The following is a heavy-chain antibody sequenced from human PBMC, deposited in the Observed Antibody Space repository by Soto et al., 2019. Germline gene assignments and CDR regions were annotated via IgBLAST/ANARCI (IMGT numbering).Heavy chain of an antibody. CDR2: IYYSGST. D-gene: IGHD6-13*01. V-gene: IGHV4-39*01. J-gene: IGHJ6*02. CDR3: ASWQRGSSWTYYYYYGMDV. CDR1: GGSISSSSYY. Sequence: SETLSLTCTVSGGSISSSSYYWGWIRQPPGKGLEWIGSIYYSGSTYYNPSLKNRVTISVDTSKNQFSLELSSVTAADTAVNYCASWQRGSSWTYYYYYGMDVWGQGTTVTVSS.